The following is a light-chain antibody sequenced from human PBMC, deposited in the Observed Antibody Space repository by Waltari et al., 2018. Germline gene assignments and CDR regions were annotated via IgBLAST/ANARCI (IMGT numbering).Light chain of an antibody. CDR2: KAS. CDR3: QQYNSYPWT. V-gene: IGKV1-5*03. J-gene: IGKJ1*01. Sequence: DIQMTQSPSTLSASVGDRVTITCRAIQSISSWLAWYQQKTGKDPKLLIYKASSLESGVPSRFSGSGSGTEFTLTISSLQPDDFATYYCQQYNSYPWTFGQGTKVEIK. CDR1: QSISSW.